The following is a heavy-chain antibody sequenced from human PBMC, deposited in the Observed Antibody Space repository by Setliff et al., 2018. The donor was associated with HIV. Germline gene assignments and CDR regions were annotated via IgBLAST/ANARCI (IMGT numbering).Heavy chain of an antibody. CDR1: GGSISSYY. Sequence: SETMSLTCTVSGGSISSYYWSWIRQPPGKGLEWMGYIYHSGTSNYNPSLKSRVTTSVDTSKHQFSLKLSSVTAADTAVYFCARSLTYDYTWFAVWGQGTLVTVSS. J-gene: IGHJ5*02. V-gene: IGHV4-59*01. CDR2: IYHSGTS. CDR3: ARSLTYDYTWFAV. D-gene: IGHD4-4*01.